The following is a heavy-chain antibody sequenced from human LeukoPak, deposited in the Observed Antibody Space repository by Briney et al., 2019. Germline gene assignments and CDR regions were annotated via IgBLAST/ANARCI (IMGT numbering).Heavy chain of an antibody. V-gene: IGHV4-59*01. D-gene: IGHD2-8*02. J-gene: IGHJ6*02. CDR3: ARGRSFYGTGPMDV. Sequence: SETLSLTCTVSGGSNSSYYWSWIRPPPGKGLEWFGYIYYSGSTNYHPSLKSRVTISVDTSKNQFSLKLSSVTAADTAVYYCARGRSFYGTGPMDVWGQGTTVTVSS. CDR1: GGSNSSYY. CDR2: IYYSGST.